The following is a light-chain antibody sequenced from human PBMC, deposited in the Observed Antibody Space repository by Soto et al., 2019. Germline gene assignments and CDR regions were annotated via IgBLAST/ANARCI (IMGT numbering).Light chain of an antibody. V-gene: IGLV2-8*01. CDR1: SSDVGAYNY. CDR2: EVT. J-gene: IGLJ3*02. Sequence: QSALTQPPSASGSPGQSVTISCTGTSSDVGAYNYVCWYQQHPGKAPKLIISEVTKRPSGVPDRFSGSKSGNTASLTVTGLQAEDEAYYYCSSYAGSNNPWVFGGGTKLTVL. CDR3: SSYAGSNNPWV.